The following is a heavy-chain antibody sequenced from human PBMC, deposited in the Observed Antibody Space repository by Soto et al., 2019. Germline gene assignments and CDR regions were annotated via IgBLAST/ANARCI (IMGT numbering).Heavy chain of an antibody. CDR2: IIPIFGTA. CDR3: ARDHSYCGGDCYSD. CDR1: GGTFSSYA. D-gene: IGHD2-21*02. J-gene: IGHJ4*02. Sequence: QVQLVQSGAEVKKLGSSVKVSCKASGGTFSSYAISWVRQAPGQGLEWMGGIIPIFGTANYAQKFQGRVTITADESTSTAYMELSSLRSEDTAVYYCARDHSYCGGDCYSDWGQGTLVTVSS. V-gene: IGHV1-69*12.